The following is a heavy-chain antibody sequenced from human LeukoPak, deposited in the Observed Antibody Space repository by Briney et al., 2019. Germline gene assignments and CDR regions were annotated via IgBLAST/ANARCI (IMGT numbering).Heavy chain of an antibody. J-gene: IGHJ5*02. Sequence: SETLSLTCAVSGDSISNDYYWGWIRQPPGKGLEWIGSINHYGTAYYNPSLKSRVIISVDTSKNQFSLRLISVTATDTAVYYCARAYTKTTGLAVPWGAWGQGTLITVSS. V-gene: IGHV4-38-2*01. D-gene: IGHD6-19*01. CDR3: ARAYTKTTGLAVPWGA. CDR1: GDSISNDYY. CDR2: INHYGTA.